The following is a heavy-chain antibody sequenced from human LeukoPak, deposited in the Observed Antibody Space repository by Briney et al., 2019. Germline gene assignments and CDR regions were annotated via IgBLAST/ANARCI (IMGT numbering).Heavy chain of an antibody. CDR2: ISAYNGNT. Sequence: ASVKVSCKASGYTFTSYGISWVRQAPGQGLEWMGWISAYNGNTNYAQKLQGRVTMTTDTSTSTAYMELRSLRSDDTAVYYCARESYSDILTGYYQNWFDPWGQGTLVTVSS. CDR1: GYTFTSYG. D-gene: IGHD3-9*01. V-gene: IGHV1-18*01. CDR3: ARESYSDILTGYYQNWFDP. J-gene: IGHJ5*02.